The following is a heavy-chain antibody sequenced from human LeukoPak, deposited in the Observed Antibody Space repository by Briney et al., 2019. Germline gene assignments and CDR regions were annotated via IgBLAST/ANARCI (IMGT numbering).Heavy chain of an antibody. CDR3: AREVEESGYYLSFDY. Sequence: ASVKVSCKASGYTFTGYYMHWVRQAPGQGLEWMGRINPNSGGTNYAQKFQGRVTITADESTSTAYMELSSLRSEDTAVYYCAREVEESGYYLSFDYWGQGTLVTVSS. V-gene: IGHV1-2*06. J-gene: IGHJ4*02. D-gene: IGHD3-22*01. CDR1: GYTFTGYY. CDR2: INPNSGGT.